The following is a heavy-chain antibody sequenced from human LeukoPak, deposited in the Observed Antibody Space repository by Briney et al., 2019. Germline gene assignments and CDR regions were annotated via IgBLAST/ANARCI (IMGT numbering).Heavy chain of an antibody. D-gene: IGHD3-22*01. CDR2: INPSDDST. V-gene: IGHV1-46*01. CDR1: GYTFTGYY. CDR3: ARAYYESSAYRHAVYFDY. J-gene: IGHJ4*02. Sequence: AASAKVSCKASGYTFTGYYMHWVRQAPGQGLEWMGIINPSDDSTRYAQKFQGRVTMTKDTSTNTVYMHLGSLSSDDTAVYYCARAYYESSAYRHAVYFDYWGQGTLVTVSS.